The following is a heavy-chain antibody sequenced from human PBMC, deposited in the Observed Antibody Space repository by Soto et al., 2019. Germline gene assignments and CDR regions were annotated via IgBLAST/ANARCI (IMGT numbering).Heavy chain of an antibody. V-gene: IGHV4-34*01. CDR1: GGSFSGYY. CDR3: ARTKTTSPRRVRADWYFDL. J-gene: IGHJ2*01. D-gene: IGHD3-10*01. Sequence: KASETLSLTCAVYGGSFSGYYWSWIRQPPGKGLEWIGEINHSGSTNYNPSLKSRVTISVDTSKNQFSLKLSSVTAADTAVYYCARTKTTSPRRVRADWYFDLWGRGTLVTVSS. CDR2: INHSGST.